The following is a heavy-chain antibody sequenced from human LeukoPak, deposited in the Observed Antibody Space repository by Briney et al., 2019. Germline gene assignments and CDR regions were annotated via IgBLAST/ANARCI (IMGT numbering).Heavy chain of an antibody. Sequence: KPSETLSLTCTVSSGSISRYYWSWIRQPPGKGLDWIGYIYYTGSTYYNPSLKSRVTISVDTSKNQFSLKLNSVTAADTAVYYCARKSVAVRDAFDIWGQGTMVTVSS. CDR2: IYYTGST. CDR3: ARKSVAVRDAFDI. J-gene: IGHJ3*02. V-gene: IGHV4-59*01. D-gene: IGHD6-19*01. CDR1: SGSISRYY.